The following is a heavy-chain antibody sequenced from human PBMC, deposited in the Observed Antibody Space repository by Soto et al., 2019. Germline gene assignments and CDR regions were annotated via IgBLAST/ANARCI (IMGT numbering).Heavy chain of an antibody. CDR2: IYYNGST. J-gene: IGHJ6*02. CDR3: ARDRLMATAGTARHYFGLDV. V-gene: IGHV4-31*03. D-gene: IGHD5-18*01. Sequence: QVQLQESGPGLVKPSQTLSLTCTVSGGSIRSGGYYWSWVRQSPRRGLEWIGNIYYNGSTYNNPSLKSRLTISVDTSKNQFSLTLSSVTAADTAVYYCARDRLMATAGTARHYFGLDVWGQGTTVTVSS. CDR1: GGSIRSGGYY.